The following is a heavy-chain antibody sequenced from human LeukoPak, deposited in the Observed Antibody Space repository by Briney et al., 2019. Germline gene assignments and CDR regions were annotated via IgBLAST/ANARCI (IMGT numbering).Heavy chain of an antibody. Sequence: GGSLRLSCVASRFTFSSYAMTWVRQAPGKGREWVSAISGSGISIYYAESVKGRFTFSRDNSKNTLYLQMNSLRAEDTAVYYCAKNLRDGIAAYEYWGQGTLVTVSS. V-gene: IGHV3-23*01. J-gene: IGHJ4*02. CDR1: RFTFSSYA. CDR2: ISGSGISI. D-gene: IGHD6-13*01. CDR3: AKNLRDGIAAYEY.